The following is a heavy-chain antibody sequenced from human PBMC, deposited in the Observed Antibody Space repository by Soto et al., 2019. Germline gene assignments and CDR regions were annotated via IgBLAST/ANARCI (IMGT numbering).Heavy chain of an antibody. CDR2: INHSGST. V-gene: IGHV4-34*01. J-gene: IGHJ6*02. CDR3: ARWGAGMVTPNYYYYYYGMDV. CDR1: GGSFSGYY. D-gene: IGHD2-21*02. Sequence: QVQLQQWGAGLLKPSETLSLTCAVYGGSFSGYYWSWIRQPPGKGLEWIGEINHSGSTNYNPSLKSRVTISVDTSKNQFSLKLSSVTAADTAVYYCARWGAGMVTPNYYYYYYGMDVWGQGTTVTVSS.